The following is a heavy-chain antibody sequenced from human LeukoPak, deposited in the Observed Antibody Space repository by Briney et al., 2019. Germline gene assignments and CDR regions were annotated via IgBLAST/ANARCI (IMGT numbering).Heavy chain of an antibody. Sequence: SDTLSLTCTVSGGSVSSVSSFWSWIRQPPGKGLEWIGYIYYSGSTNYNPSLKSRVTISVDTSKNQFSPKLSSVTAADTAVYYCARKDGYSYVKGAFDIWGQGTMVTVSS. V-gene: IGHV4-61*01. CDR3: ARKDGYSYVKGAFDI. J-gene: IGHJ3*02. CDR2: IYYSGST. D-gene: IGHD5-18*01. CDR1: GGSVSSVSSF.